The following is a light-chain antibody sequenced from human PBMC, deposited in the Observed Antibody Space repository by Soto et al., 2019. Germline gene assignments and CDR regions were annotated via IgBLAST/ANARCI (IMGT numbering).Light chain of an antibody. V-gene: IGKV3-11*01. Sequence: EIVMTQSPDTLSVSPGESATLSCWASQSVSSNLAWYQQKPGQAPRLLIYDASNRATGIPARFSGSGSGTDFTLTISSLEPEDFAVYYCQQRSNWPITFGQGTRLEI. CDR3: QQRSNWPIT. J-gene: IGKJ5*01. CDR1: QSVSSN. CDR2: DAS.